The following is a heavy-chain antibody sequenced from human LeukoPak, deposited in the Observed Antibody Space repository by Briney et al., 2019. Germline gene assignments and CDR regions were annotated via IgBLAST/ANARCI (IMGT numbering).Heavy chain of an antibody. D-gene: IGHD5-18*01. CDR2: IYTSGST. CDR3: ARGAMVTLFDY. CDR1: GGSISSYY. V-gene: IGHV4-4*09. Sequence: NSSETLSLTCTVSGGSISSYYWSWIRQPPGKGLEWIGYIYTSGSTNYNPSLKSRVTMSVDTSKNQFSLKLSSVTAADTAVYYCARGAMVTLFDYWGQGTLVTVSS. J-gene: IGHJ4*02.